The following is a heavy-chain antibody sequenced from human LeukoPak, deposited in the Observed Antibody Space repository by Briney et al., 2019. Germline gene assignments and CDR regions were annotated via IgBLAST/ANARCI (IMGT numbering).Heavy chain of an antibody. CDR1: GYTFTSYG. CDR3: AREAIYCSSTSCYANPYYYYGMDV. CDR2: ISAYNGNT. Sequence: VASVNVSCKASGYTFTSYGISWVRQAPGQGLEWMGWISAYNGNTNYAQKLQGRVTMTTDTSTSTAYMELRSLRSDDTAVYYCAREAIYCSSTSCYANPYYYYGMDVWGKGTTVTVSS. J-gene: IGHJ6*04. D-gene: IGHD2-2*01. V-gene: IGHV1-18*04.